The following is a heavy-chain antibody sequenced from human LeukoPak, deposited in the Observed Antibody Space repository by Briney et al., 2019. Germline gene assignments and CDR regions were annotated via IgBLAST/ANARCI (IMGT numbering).Heavy chain of an antibody. CDR1: GGSISSYY. J-gene: IGHJ4*02. CDR3: ARGYTDGRLIGY. CDR2: IYYSGST. D-gene: IGHD5-12*01. Sequence: SETLSLTSSVSGGSISSYYWSGIRQPPGQGLEWIGYIYYSGSTNYNPSLKSRVIISRDTSKNQFSLNLSSVTAADTAVYYCARGYTDGRLIGYWAQGTLVTVSS. V-gene: IGHV4-59*08.